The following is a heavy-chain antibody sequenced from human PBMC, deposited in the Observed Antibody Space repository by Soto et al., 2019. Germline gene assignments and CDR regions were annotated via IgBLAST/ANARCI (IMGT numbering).Heavy chain of an antibody. CDR3: ASFRVLVPDSSNWFDP. D-gene: IGHD6-6*01. CDR2: ISSSSSYI. V-gene: IGHV3-21*01. J-gene: IGHJ5*02. CDR1: GFTFSSYS. Sequence: PGGSLRLSCAASGFTFSSYSMNWVRQAPGKGLEWVSSISSSSSYIYYADSVKGRFTISRDNAKNSLYLQMNSLRAEDTAVYYCASFRVLVPDSSNWFDPWGQGTLVTVSS.